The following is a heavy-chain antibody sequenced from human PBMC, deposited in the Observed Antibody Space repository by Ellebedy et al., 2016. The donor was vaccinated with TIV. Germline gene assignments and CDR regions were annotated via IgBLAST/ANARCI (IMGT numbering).Heavy chain of an antibody. V-gene: IGHV5-51*01. CDR2: IFPGDSDT. CDR1: GYSFTSYW. CDR3: ARRPFRSRSLYDY. Sequence: GESLKISCKGSGYSFTSYWVGWVRQMPGKGLEWMGIIFPGDSDTRYSPSFQGQVTISADKSISTASLQWSSLKASDTARYYCARRPFRSRSLYDYWGQGTLVTVSS. J-gene: IGHJ4*02. D-gene: IGHD3-3*01.